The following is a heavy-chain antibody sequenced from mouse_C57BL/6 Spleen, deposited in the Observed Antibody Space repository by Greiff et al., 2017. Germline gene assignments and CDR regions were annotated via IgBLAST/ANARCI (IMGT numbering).Heavy chain of an antibody. J-gene: IGHJ3*01. CDR1: GYTFTDYN. V-gene: IGHV1-18*01. Sequence: VQLQQSGPELVKPGASVKIPCKASGYTFTDYNMDWVKQSHGKSLEWIGDINPNNGGTIYNQKFKGKATLTVDKSSSTAYMELRSLTSEDTAVYYCARKRSNYEAWFADWGQGTLVTVSA. D-gene: IGHD2-5*01. CDR2: INPNNGGT. CDR3: ARKRSNYEAWFAD.